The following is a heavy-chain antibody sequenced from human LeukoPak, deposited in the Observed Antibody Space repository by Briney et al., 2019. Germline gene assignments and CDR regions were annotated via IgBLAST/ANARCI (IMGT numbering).Heavy chain of an antibody. V-gene: IGHV3-15*01. D-gene: IGHD6-19*01. J-gene: IGHJ6*03. CDR3: TTGHPLPGGWYRTGYYYYMDV. Sequence: PGGSLRLSCAASGFTFSNAWMSWVRQAPGKGLEWVGRIKSKTDGGTTDYAAPVKGRFTISRDDSKNPLYLQMNSLKTEDTAVYYCTTGHPLPGGWYRTGYYYYMDVWGKGTTVTVSS. CDR1: GFTFSNAW. CDR2: IKSKTDGGTT.